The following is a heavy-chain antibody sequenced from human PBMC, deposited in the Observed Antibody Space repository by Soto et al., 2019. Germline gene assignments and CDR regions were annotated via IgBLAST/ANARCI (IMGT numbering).Heavy chain of an antibody. Sequence: GGSLRLSCAASGFTFSSYAMSWVRQAPGKGLEWVSAISGSGGSTYYADSVKGRFTISRDNSKNTLYLQMNSLRAEDTAVYYCAKMATNQWLVRFGAFDIWGQGTMVTVSS. CDR1: GFTFSSYA. V-gene: IGHV3-23*01. CDR2: ISGSGGST. CDR3: AKMATNQWLVRFGAFDI. J-gene: IGHJ3*02. D-gene: IGHD6-19*01.